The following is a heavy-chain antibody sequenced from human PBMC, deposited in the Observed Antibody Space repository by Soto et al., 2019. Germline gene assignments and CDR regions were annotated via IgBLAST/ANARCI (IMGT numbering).Heavy chain of an antibody. CDR1: GGTFSNHA. CDR2: IIPIFSTT. D-gene: IGHD6-13*01. V-gene: IGHV1-69*12. Sequence: QVHLVQSGAEVKKPGSSVKVSCKAPGGTFSNHAINWVRQAPGQGLEWMGRIIPIFSTTNYAQKFQGRVTMTADESTITADLELSSLKQDDTAVYYCAREVAADGTCREDVFDIWGQGTLVTVSS. CDR3: AREVAADGTCREDVFDI. J-gene: IGHJ3*02.